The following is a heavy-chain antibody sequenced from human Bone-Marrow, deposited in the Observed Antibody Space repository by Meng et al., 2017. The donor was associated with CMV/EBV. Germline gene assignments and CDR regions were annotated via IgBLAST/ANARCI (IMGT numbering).Heavy chain of an antibody. D-gene: IGHD2-15*01. J-gene: IGHJ4*02. CDR1: GFTFSSYS. CDR2: IYSDGRT. Sequence: GESLKISCAASGFTFSSYSMNWVRQAPGKGLEWVSVIYSDGRTYYADSVKGRFTISRDNAKNSLYLQMNSLRAEDTAVYYCARERWQNKRGFFDYWGQGTLVTVPS. V-gene: IGHV3-66*01. CDR3: ARERWQNKRGFFDY.